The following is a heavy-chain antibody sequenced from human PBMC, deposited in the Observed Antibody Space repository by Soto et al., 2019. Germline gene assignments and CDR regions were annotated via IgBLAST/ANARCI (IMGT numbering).Heavy chain of an antibody. J-gene: IGHJ4*02. CDR1: GGSISSYY. CDR2: IYYSGST. Sequence: SETLSLTCTVSGGSISSYYWSWIRQPPGKALEWIGYIYYSGSTNYNPSLKSRVTISVDTSKNQFSLKLSSVTAADTAVYYCARVYYDFWSGYPTYYFDYWGQGTLGTVSS. CDR3: ARVYYDFWSGYPTYYFDY. V-gene: IGHV4-59*01. D-gene: IGHD3-3*01.